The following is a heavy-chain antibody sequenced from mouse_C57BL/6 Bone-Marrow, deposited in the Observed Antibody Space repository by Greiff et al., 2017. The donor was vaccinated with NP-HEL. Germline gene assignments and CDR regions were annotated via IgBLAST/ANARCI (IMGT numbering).Heavy chain of an antibody. CDR1: GFTFSSYG. CDR3: ARPNLGYFDY. V-gene: IGHV5-6*01. D-gene: IGHD3-3*01. J-gene: IGHJ2*01. CDR2: ISSGGSYT. Sequence: DVHLVESGGDLVKPGGSLKLSCAASGFTFSSYGMSWVRQTPDKRLEWVATISSGGSYTYYPDSVKGRFTISRDNAKNTLYLQMSSLKSEDTAMYYCARPNLGYFDYWGQGTTLTVSS.